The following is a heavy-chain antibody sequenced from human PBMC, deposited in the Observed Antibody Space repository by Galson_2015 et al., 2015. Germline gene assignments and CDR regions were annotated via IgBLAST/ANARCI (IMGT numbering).Heavy chain of an antibody. CDR3: ASFYDFWSGYYPL. D-gene: IGHD3-3*01. Sequence: LSLTCTVSGGSISSSSYYWGWIRQPPGKGLEWIGSIYYSGSTYYNPSLKSRVTISVDTSKNQFSLKLSSVTAADTAVYYCASFYDFWSGYYPLWGQGTLVIVSS. V-gene: IGHV4-39*01. CDR2: IYYSGST. CDR1: GGSISSSSYY. J-gene: IGHJ4*02.